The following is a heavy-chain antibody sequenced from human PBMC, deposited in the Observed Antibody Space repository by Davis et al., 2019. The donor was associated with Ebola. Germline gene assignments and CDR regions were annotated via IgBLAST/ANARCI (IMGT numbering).Heavy chain of an antibody. D-gene: IGHD3-10*01. CDR1: GYTFTSYD. CDR3: ARRYYYGSGSYPYPYYFDY. Sequence: AASVKVSCKASGYTFTSYDIHWVRQATGQGLEWMGWMNPNIGNTGYAQNFQGRVTMTRNTSISTAYMELSSLRSEDTAVYYCARRYYYGSGSYPYPYYFDYWDQGTLVTVSS. CDR2: MNPNIGNT. J-gene: IGHJ4*02. V-gene: IGHV1-8*01.